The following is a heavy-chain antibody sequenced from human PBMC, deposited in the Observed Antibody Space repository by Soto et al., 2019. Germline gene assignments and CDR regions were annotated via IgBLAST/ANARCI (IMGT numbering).Heavy chain of an antibody. J-gene: IGHJ4*02. V-gene: IGHV4-34*01. CDR2: INHSGST. CDR3: ARGVYSSFVDY. Sequence: PSETLSLTCAVYGGSFSGYYWSWIRQPPGKGLEWIGEINHSGSTNYNPSLKSRVAISVETSKNQFSLKLSSVSSADTGVYYCARGVYSSFVDYWGQGTLVTVSS. CDR1: GGSFSGYY. D-gene: IGHD6-6*01.